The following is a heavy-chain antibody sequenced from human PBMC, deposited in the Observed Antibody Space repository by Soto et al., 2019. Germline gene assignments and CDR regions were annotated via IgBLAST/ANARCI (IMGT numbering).Heavy chain of an antibody. J-gene: IGHJ3*02. D-gene: IGHD3-10*01. Sequence: PSETLSLTCTVSGGSISSYYWSWIRQPPGKGLEWIGYIYYSGSTNYNPSLKSRVTISVDTSKNQFSLKLSSVTAADTAVYYCARYHPYPHYYGSGSYSNDAFDIWGQGTMVTVSS. CDR3: ARYHPYPHYYGSGSYSNDAFDI. CDR2: IYYSGST. CDR1: GGSISSYY. V-gene: IGHV4-59*01.